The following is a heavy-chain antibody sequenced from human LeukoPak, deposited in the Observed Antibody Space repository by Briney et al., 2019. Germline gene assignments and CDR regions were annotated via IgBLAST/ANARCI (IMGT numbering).Heavy chain of an antibody. CDR2: VHYSGST. Sequence: PSETLSLTCTVSGGSISTYYWSWIRQPPGRGLEWIGYVHYSGSTNYNPSLRSRVTISEDTSKNQFSLKLSSVTAADTAVYYCAKWACGSGGYCHEFDFWGQGTLVTVSS. J-gene: IGHJ4*02. CDR3: AKWACGSGGYCHEFDF. CDR1: GGSISTYY. V-gene: IGHV4-59*01. D-gene: IGHD2-21*02.